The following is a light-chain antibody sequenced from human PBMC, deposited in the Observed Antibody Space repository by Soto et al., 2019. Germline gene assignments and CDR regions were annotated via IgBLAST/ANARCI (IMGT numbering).Light chain of an antibody. V-gene: IGLV1-40*01. J-gene: IGLJ3*02. CDR3: QSYDSSEWV. CDR2: GNS. Sequence: QSVLTQPPSVSGAPGQRVTISCTGSSSDIGAGYDVHWYQQLPGTAPKLLIYGNSNRPSGVPDRFSASKSGTSASLAITGLPGEDEADYYCQSYDSSEWVFGGGTKLTVL. CDR1: SSDIGAGYD.